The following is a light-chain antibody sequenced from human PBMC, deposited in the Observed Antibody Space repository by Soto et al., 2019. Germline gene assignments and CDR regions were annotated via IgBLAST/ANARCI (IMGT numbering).Light chain of an antibody. V-gene: IGKV3-15*01. CDR2: GAS. CDR3: QQSNNWPPWT. Sequence: EIVRTQSPATLSVSPGERATLSCRASQSVSSNLAWYQQKPGHAPRLLISGASTRATGIPARFSGSGSGTEFTLTLRSLQSEDFAVYYGQQSNNWPPWTCGQGTKVQI. CDR1: QSVSSN. J-gene: IGKJ1*01.